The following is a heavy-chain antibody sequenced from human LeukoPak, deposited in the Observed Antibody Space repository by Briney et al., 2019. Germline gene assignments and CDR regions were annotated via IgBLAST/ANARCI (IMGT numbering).Heavy chain of an antibody. CDR2: IYPGDSDT. J-gene: IGHJ4*02. D-gene: IGHD2-2*01. V-gene: IGHV5-51*01. CDR3: ARHTYCSSMSCPIDY. Sequence: KVSCKASGYTFTSYWIGWVRQMPGKGLEWMGIIYPGDSDTRYSPSFQGQVTISADKSISTAYLQWSSLKASDTAMYYCARHTYCSSMSCPIDYWGQGTLVTVSS. CDR1: GYTFTSYW.